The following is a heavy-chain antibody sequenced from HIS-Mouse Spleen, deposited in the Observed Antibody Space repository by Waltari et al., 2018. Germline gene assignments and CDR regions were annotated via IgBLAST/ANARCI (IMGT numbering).Heavy chain of an antibody. CDR3: AREIPYSSSWYDWYFDL. CDR1: GGSLSSSSYY. V-gene: IGHV4-39*07. CDR2: IYYGGST. Sequence: QLQLQESGPGLVKPSETLSLTCTVSGGSLSSSSYYWGWIRQPPGKGPEWIGSIYYGGSTYYNPSLKSRVTISVDTSKNQFSLKLSSVTAADTAVYYCAREIPYSSSWYDWYFDLWGRGTLVTVSS. D-gene: IGHD6-13*01. J-gene: IGHJ2*01.